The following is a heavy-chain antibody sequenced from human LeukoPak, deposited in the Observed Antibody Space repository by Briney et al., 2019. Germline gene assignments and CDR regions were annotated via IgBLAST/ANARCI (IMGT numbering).Heavy chain of an antibody. J-gene: IGHJ4*02. D-gene: IGHD3-16*02. CDR2: ISNSRSHI. V-gene: IGHV3-21*01. CDR1: GFTFSSYS. CDR3: AKDTGGIYDYIWGRYCYTAIGY. Sequence: GGSLTLSCAASGFTFSSYSMHGLRQAPGKGRVCVSSISNSRSHIYYAHSVKRRFTISRDNDKHSLYLQMHRQSAEDTVVFYCAKDTGGIYDYIWGRYCYTAIGYWGQGTLVTVSS.